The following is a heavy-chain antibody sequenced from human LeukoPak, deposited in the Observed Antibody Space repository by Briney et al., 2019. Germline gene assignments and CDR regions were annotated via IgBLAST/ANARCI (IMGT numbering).Heavy chain of an antibody. CDR3: ARPLAAAEAGYYYMDV. CDR1: GGTFSSYA. Sequence: SVKVSCKASGGTFSSYAISWVRQAPGQGLEWMGGNIPIFGTANYAQKFQGRVTITTDESTSTAYMELSSLRSEDTAVYYCARPLAAAEAGYYYMDVWGKGTTVTVSS. J-gene: IGHJ6*03. V-gene: IGHV1-69*05. D-gene: IGHD6-13*01. CDR2: NIPIFGTA.